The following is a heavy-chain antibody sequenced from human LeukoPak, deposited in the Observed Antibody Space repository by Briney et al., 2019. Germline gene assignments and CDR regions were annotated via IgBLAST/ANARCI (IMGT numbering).Heavy chain of an antibody. D-gene: IGHD4-11*01. Sequence: GGSLRHSCAASGFTFSSYGMHWVRQAPGKGLEWVAFIRYDGSNKYYADSVKGRFTISRDNSKNTLYLQMNSLRAEDTAVYYCAKASNPPTVNREYYYYMDVWGKGTTVTVSS. V-gene: IGHV3-30*02. J-gene: IGHJ6*03. CDR3: AKASNPPTVNREYYYYMDV. CDR2: IRYDGSNK. CDR1: GFTFSSYG.